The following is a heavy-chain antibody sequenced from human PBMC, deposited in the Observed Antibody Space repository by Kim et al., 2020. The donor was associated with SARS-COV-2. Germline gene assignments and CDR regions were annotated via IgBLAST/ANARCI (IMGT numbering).Heavy chain of an antibody. Sequence: ASVKVSCKASGYTFTHYYMHWVRQAPGQGLEWMGMINPSGGAATYAQKFQGRVTMTSDTSTSTVYMEVSSLRSEATALYYCATSLAYRSWRSCHSWGQGTLVTVSS. CDR2: INPSGGAA. J-gene: IGHJ4*02. CDR3: ATSLAYRSWRSCHS. V-gene: IGHV1-46*01. D-gene: IGHD2-15*01. CDR1: GYTFTHYY.